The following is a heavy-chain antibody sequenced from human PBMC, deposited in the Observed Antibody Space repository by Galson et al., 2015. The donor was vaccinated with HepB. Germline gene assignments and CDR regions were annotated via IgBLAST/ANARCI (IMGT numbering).Heavy chain of an antibody. J-gene: IGHJ6*02. V-gene: IGHV3-30*04. D-gene: IGHD4/OR15-4a*01. CDR2: ISNDGTNQ. CDR1: GFTFSNYA. Sequence: SLRLSCAASGFTFSNYAMHWVRQAPGKGLEWVAVISNDGTNQFYGDSVQGRFTISRDNSRNTLYLQMNSLKSGDTAVYYCARGIPRTTDYISKHYYYGMDVWGQGTTVTVS. CDR3: ARGIPRTTDYISKHYYYGMDV.